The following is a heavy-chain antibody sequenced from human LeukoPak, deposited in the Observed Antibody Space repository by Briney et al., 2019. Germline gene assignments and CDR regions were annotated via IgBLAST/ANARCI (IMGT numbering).Heavy chain of an antibody. V-gene: IGHV4-39*07. CDR1: GGSISSSSYY. CDR2: IYYSGST. J-gene: IGHJ6*02. Sequence: PSETLSLTCTVSGGSISSSSYYWGWIRQPPGKGLEWIGSIYYSGSTYYNPSLKSRVTISVDTSKNQFSLKLSSVTAADTAVYYCARVPRSRHGMDVWGQGTTVTVSS. CDR3: ARVPRSRHGMDV.